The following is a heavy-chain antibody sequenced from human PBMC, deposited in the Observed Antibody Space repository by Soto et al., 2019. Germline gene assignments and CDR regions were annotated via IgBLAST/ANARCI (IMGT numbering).Heavy chain of an antibody. CDR1: GGSISSGGYY. V-gene: IGHV4-31*03. CDR2: IYYSGST. D-gene: IGHD5-12*01. Sequence: QVQLQESGPGLVKPSQTLSLTCTVSGGSISSGGYYWSWIRQHPGKGLEWIGYIYYSGSTYYNPSLKSRVTISVDTSKNQFSLKLSSVTAADTAVYYCARDRHIVATIWAFDIWGQGTMVTVSS. CDR3: ARDRHIVATIWAFDI. J-gene: IGHJ3*02.